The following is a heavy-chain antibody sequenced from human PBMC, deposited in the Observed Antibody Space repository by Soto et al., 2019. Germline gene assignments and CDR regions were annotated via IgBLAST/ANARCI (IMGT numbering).Heavy chain of an antibody. CDR2: ISWNSGSI. CDR1: GFTFDDYA. Sequence: EVQLVESGGGLVQPGRSLRLSCAASGFTFDDYAMHWVRQAPGKGLEWVSGISWNSGSIGYADSVKGRFTISRDNAKNSLYLQMNSRRAEDTALYYCAKDMFYGSGKYYYYYMDVWGKGTTVTVSS. V-gene: IGHV3-9*01. D-gene: IGHD3-10*01. CDR3: AKDMFYGSGKYYYYYMDV. J-gene: IGHJ6*03.